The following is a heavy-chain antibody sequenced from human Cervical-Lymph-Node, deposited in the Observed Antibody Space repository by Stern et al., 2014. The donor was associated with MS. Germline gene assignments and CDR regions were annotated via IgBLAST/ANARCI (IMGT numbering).Heavy chain of an antibody. J-gene: IGHJ4*02. D-gene: IGHD3-16*01. CDR1: GYIFTNYY. V-gene: IGHV1-46*03. CDR2: INPSGGST. Sequence: QVQLLQPGAEVRKPGASVKVSCKASGYIFTNYYMHWVRQAPGQGLLWMGIINPSGGSTTYTQTFQGRVTVTRDTSTSTVYMELSSLRSEDTAVYYCARADREYSSAYYFDYWGQGTLVTVSS. CDR3: ARADREYSSAYYFDY.